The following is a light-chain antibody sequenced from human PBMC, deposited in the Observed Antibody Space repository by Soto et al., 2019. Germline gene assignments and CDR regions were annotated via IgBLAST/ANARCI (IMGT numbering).Light chain of an antibody. CDR2: GNS. Sequence: QPVLTQPPSVSGAPGQRVTISCTGSSSNIGAGYDVHWYQQRPGTAPKLLIYGNSNRPSGVPDRFSGSKSGTSASLAITGLQAEDEADYYCQSYDSSLSGYVFGTGTKLTVL. J-gene: IGLJ1*01. CDR3: QSYDSSLSGYV. V-gene: IGLV1-40*01. CDR1: SSNIGAGYD.